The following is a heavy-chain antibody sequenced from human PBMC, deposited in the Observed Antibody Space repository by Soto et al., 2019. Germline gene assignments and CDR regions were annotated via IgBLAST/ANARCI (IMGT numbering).Heavy chain of an antibody. CDR2: IIPILGIA. V-gene: IGHV1-69*08. D-gene: IGHD1-26*01. J-gene: IGHJ4*02. CDR1: GGTFSSYT. CDR3: ARDDRVVGSYGPGVT. Sequence: QVQLVQSGAEVKKPGSSVKVSCKASGGTFSSYTISWVRQAPGQRLEWMGRIIPILGIANYAQKFQGRVTITADKSTSTAYMELSSLRSEDTAVYYCARDDRVVGSYGPGVTWGQGTLVTVSS.